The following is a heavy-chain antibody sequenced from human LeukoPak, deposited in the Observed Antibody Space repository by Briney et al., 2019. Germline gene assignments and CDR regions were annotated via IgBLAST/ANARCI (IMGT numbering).Heavy chain of an antibody. D-gene: IGHD2-2*01. CDR1: GFTFDDYA. J-gene: IGHJ4*02. CDR3: AKGSRLHCSSTSCSFDY. Sequence: PGRSLRLSCAASGFTFDDYAMHWVRRAPGKGLEWVSGISWNSGSIGYADSVKGRFTISRDNAKNSLYLQMNSLRAEDTALYYCAKGSRLHCSSTSCSFDYWGQGTLVTVSS. CDR2: ISWNSGSI. V-gene: IGHV3-9*01.